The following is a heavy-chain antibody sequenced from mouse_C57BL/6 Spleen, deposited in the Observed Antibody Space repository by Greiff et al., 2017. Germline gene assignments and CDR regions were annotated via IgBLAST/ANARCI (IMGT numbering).Heavy chain of an antibody. V-gene: IGHV5-17*01. CDR2: ISSGSSTI. Sequence: EVQGVESGGGLVKPGGSLKLSCAASGFTFSDYGMHWVRQAPEKGLEWVAYISSGSSTIYYADTVKGRFTISRDNAKNTLFLQMTSLRSEDTAMYYCARDYDYDVGYAMDYWGQGTSVTVSS. J-gene: IGHJ4*01. CDR3: ARDYDYDVGYAMDY. CDR1: GFTFSDYG. D-gene: IGHD2-4*01.